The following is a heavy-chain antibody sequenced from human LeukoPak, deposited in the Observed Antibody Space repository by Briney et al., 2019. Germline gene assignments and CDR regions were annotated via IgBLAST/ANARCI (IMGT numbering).Heavy chain of an antibody. Sequence: SGGSLRLSCAASGFTFSSYGMHWVRQAPGKGLEWVAVISYDGSNKYYADSVKGRFTISRDNSKNTLYLQMNSLRAEDTAVYYCARAQRITIFGVVTPRRYYWGQGTLVTVSS. CDR1: GFTFSSYG. J-gene: IGHJ4*02. CDR3: ARAQRITIFGVVTPRRYY. D-gene: IGHD3-3*01. CDR2: ISYDGSNK. V-gene: IGHV3-30*03.